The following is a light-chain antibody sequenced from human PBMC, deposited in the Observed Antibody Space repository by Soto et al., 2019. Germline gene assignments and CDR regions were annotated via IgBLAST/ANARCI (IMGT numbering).Light chain of an antibody. CDR2: GAS. Sequence: EIVLTQSPGTLSLSPGERATLSCRASQTVNNNYLAWYQQKPGQAPRLFIYGASTRATGIPDRFSGSGSGTDFTLTISRLEPEDFAVYYCQQYGSSRTFGQGTKVEIE. CDR3: QQYGSSRT. V-gene: IGKV3-20*01. J-gene: IGKJ1*01. CDR1: QTVNNNY.